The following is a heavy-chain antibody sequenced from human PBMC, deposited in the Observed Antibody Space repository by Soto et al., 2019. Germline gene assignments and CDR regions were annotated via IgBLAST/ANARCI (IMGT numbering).Heavy chain of an antibody. Sequence: ASVKXSCKASGYTFTSYYMHWVRQAPGQGLEWMGIINPSGGSTSYAQKFQGRVTMTRDTSTSTVYMELSSLRSEDTAVYYCARDGRPAAAGTGIYYYYYMDVWGKGTTVTVSS. CDR3: ARDGRPAAAGTGIYYYYYMDV. CDR2: INPSGGST. D-gene: IGHD6-13*01. CDR1: GYTFTSYY. V-gene: IGHV1-46*03. J-gene: IGHJ6*03.